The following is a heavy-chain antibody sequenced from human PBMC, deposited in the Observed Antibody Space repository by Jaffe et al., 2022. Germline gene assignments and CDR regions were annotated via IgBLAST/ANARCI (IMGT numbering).Heavy chain of an antibody. J-gene: IGHJ4*02. V-gene: IGHV3-7*01. CDR2: IKQDGSEK. CDR3: ARSHHLRGYSGYDWGGCLDY. CDR1: GFTFSSYW. D-gene: IGHD5-12*01. Sequence: EVQLVESGGGLVQPGGSLRLSCAASGFTFSSYWMSWVRQAPGKGLEWVANIKQDGSEKYYVDSVKGRFTISRDNAKNSLYLQMNSLRAEDTAVYYCARSHHLRGYSGYDWGGCLDYWGQGTLVTVSS.